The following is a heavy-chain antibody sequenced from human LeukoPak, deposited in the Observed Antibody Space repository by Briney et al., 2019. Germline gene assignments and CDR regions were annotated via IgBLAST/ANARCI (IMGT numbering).Heavy chain of an antibody. J-gene: IGHJ4*02. D-gene: IGHD6-13*01. CDR1: GGSISNGGYY. CDR2: IYHSGSA. CDR3: ASYSIAAAGFDY. V-gene: IGHV4-30-2*01. Sequence: SQTLSLTCTVSGGSISNGGYYWSWIRQPPGKGLEWIGYIYHSGSAYYNPSLKSRVTISVDRSKNQFSLNLTSVTAADTAVYYCASYSIAAAGFDYWGQGTLVTVSS.